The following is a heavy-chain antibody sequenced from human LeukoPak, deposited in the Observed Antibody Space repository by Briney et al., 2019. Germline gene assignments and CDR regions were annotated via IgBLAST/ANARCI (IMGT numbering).Heavy chain of an antibody. CDR1: GDSVTNYF. Sequence: ASETLSLTCSVFGDSVTNYFWSWIRQPPGKGLEWIGYVSHDGTTNYAPSLRSRVIMAVDTAKSNISLRLTSVTAADTATYYCARLDCYGHDECYNHWGRGTLVTVSP. CDR3: ARLDCYGHDECYNH. D-gene: IGHD2-21*01. V-gene: IGHV4-59*08. J-gene: IGHJ4*02. CDR2: VSHDGTT.